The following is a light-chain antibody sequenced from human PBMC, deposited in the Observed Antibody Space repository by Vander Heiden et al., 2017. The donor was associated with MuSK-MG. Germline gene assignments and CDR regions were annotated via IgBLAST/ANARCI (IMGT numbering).Light chain of an antibody. V-gene: IGKV1-39*01. CDR3: QQSDSTPWT. CDR2: TAS. J-gene: IGKJ1*01. CDR1: QSISSY. Sequence: DIRMTQSPSSLSASVGDRVTITCRASQSISSYLNWYQQKPGKAPKLLIYTASSLQSGVPSRFSGSGSGTDFTLTISSLQPEDSATYYCQQSDSTPWTFGQGTKVEIK.